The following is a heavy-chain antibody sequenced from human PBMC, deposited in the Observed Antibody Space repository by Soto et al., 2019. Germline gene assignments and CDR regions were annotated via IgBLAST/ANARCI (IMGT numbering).Heavy chain of an antibody. CDR1: GFPFSDHY. J-gene: IGHJ4*01. D-gene: IGHD2-21*01. CDR2: ISPGTTYK. Sequence: QVQLVESGGGLVKPGGSLRLSCASSGFPFSDHYMSWIRRSPGKGLEFLSYISPGTTYKNYADSVKGRFTISRDNAKGYLYMQHHGPRAEDTDWYFWSRGGCGCLFDPLGQGTFVTVSS. V-gene: IGHV3-11*06. CDR3: SRGGCGCLFDP.